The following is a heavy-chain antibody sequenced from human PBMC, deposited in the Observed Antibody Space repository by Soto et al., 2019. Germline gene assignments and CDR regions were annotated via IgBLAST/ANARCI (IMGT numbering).Heavy chain of an antibody. CDR2: IRSKANSYAT. Sequence: EVQLVESGGGLVQPGGSLKLSCAASGLTFSGSAIHWVRQASGKGLEWVGRIRSKANSYATAYAASVKGRFTISRDDSKNTAYLQMNSLNTEDTAVYYCTRISGYLYNYYGMDVWGQGTTVTVSS. CDR3: TRISGYLYNYYGMDV. D-gene: IGHD5-12*01. V-gene: IGHV3-73*02. J-gene: IGHJ6*02. CDR1: GLTFSGSA.